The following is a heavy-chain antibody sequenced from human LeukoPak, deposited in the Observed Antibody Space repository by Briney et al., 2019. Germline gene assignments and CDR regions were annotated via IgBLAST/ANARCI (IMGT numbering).Heavy chain of an antibody. Sequence: SETLSLTCAVSGYSISSGYYWGWIRQPPGKGLEWIGSIYHSGSTYYNPSLKSRDTISVDTSKNQCSLKLSSVSAADTAVYYCARNYLDSGHYGGQGTLVTVSP. CDR2: IYHSGST. J-gene: IGHJ4*02. CDR1: GYSISSGYY. CDR3: ARNYLDSGHY. V-gene: IGHV4-38-2*01. D-gene: IGHD1-7*01.